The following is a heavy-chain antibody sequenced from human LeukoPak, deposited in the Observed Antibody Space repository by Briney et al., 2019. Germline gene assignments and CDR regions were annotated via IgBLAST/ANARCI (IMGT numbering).Heavy chain of an antibody. D-gene: IGHD5-18*01. CDR2: IYSSGST. CDR3: ARESEGGDTAMDY. CDR1: GGSISSYY. Sequence: SETLSLTCTVSGGSISSYYWSWIRQPAGKGLEWIGRIYSSGSTIYNPSLKSGVTMSVDTSKNQFSLWMSSVTAADTAVYYCARESEGGDTAMDYWGQGSLVTVSS. J-gene: IGHJ4*02. V-gene: IGHV4-4*07.